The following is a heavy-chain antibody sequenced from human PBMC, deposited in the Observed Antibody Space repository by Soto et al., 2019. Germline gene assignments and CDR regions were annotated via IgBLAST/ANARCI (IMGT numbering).Heavy chain of an antibody. CDR2: MYHSGST. CDR3: YDY. CDR1: GGSISSGGYS. Sequence: PSETLSLTCAVSGGSISSGGYSWSWIRQPPGKGLEWIGYMYHSGSTYYNPSLKSRVTISIDRSKNQFSLKLSSVTAADTAVYYLYDYWGQGTLVTVSS. J-gene: IGHJ4*02. V-gene: IGHV4-30-2*01.